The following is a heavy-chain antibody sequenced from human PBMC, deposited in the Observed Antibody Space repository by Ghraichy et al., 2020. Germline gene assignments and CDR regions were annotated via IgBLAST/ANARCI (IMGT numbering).Heavy chain of an antibody. D-gene: IGHD5-12*01. Sequence: SETLSLTCTVSADSISSSDYYWGWIRQPPGKGLEWIVSLYSDGRTYYNPSLKSRVTISVDTSKKQFSLKVNSVTAADSAVYYCTRRTSELVANYFDYWGRGTLATVSS. CDR3: TRRTSELVANYFDY. V-gene: IGHV4-39*01. CDR2: LYSDGRT. CDR1: ADSISSSDYY. J-gene: IGHJ4*02.